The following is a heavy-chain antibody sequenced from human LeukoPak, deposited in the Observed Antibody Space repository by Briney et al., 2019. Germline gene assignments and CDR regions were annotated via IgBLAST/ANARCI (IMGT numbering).Heavy chain of an antibody. D-gene: IGHD6-13*01. CDR3: AKDSSSWYRYYFDY. CDR2: ISSSGSTI. V-gene: IGHV3-11*04. J-gene: IGHJ4*02. Sequence: PGGSLRLSCAASGFTFSDYYMSWIRQAPGKGLEWVSYISSSGSTIYYADSVKGRFTISRDNAKNSLYLQMNSLRAEDTAVYYCAKDSSSWYRYYFDYWGQGTLVTVSS. CDR1: GFTFSDYY.